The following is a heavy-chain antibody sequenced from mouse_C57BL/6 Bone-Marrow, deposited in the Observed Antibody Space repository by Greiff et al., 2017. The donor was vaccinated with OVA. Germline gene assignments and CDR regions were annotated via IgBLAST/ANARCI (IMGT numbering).Heavy chain of an antibody. V-gene: IGHV5-17*01. J-gene: IGHJ2*01. D-gene: IGHD1-2*01. Sequence: EVQLVESGGGLVKPGGSLKLSCAASGFTFSDYGMHWVRQAPEKGLEWVAYISSGSSTIYYADTVKGRFPISRDNAKNTLFLQMTSLRSEDTAMYYCARGRRDYFDYWGQGTTLTVSS. CDR3: ARGRRDYFDY. CDR2: ISSGSSTI. CDR1: GFTFSDYG.